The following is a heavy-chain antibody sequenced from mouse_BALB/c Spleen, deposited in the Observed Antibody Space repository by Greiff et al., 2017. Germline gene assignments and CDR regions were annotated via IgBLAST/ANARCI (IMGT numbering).Heavy chain of an antibody. J-gene: IGHJ3*01. CDR3: ARRKNDYDEAWFAY. V-gene: IGHV5-6-5*01. CDR1: GFTFSSSA. CDR2: ISSGGST. D-gene: IGHD2-4*01. Sequence: EVQLVESGGGLVKPGGSLKLSCAASGFTFSSSAMSWVRQTPEKRLEWVASISSGGSTYYPDSVKGRFTISRDNARNILYLQMSSLRSEDTAMYYCARRKNDYDEAWFAYWGQGTLVTVSA.